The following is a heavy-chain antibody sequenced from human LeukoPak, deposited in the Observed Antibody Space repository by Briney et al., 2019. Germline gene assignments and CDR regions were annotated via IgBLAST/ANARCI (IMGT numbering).Heavy chain of an antibody. CDR1: GFSFKSHR. J-gene: IGHJ3*02. CDR3: ARKMKTGDRVGTFDI. Sequence: GGSLRLPWSASGFSFKSHRINWVPQAPMKGLGWVSSIGTDGSYIYYADSVQGRFTISRDNAKNSLYLQMNSLTAEDTAVYYCARKMKTGDRVGTFDIWGQGTMVTVSS. D-gene: IGHD1-1*01. V-gene: IGHV3-21*01. CDR2: IGTDGSYI.